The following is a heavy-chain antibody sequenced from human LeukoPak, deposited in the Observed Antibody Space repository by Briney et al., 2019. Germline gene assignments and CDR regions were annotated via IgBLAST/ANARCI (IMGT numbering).Heavy chain of an antibody. J-gene: IGHJ4*02. CDR2: IYYSGST. V-gene: IGHV4-30-4*08. CDR3: VGDLATIEGYYFDC. CDR1: GGSISSGDYY. Sequence: SETLSLTCTVSGGSISSGDYYWRWIRQPPGKGLEWIGYIYYSGSTYYNPSLKSRVTISVDTSKNQFSLKLSSVTAADTAVYYCVGDLATIEGYYFDCWGQGTLVIASS. D-gene: IGHD5-12*01.